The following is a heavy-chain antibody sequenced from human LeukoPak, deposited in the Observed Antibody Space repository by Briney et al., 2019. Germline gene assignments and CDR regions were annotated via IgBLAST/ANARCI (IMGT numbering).Heavy chain of an antibody. V-gene: IGHV1-2*06. CDR1: GYTLTDYY. Sequence: ASVKVSCTASGYTLTDYYMHWVRQAPGQGLEWMGRINPNSGGTNYAQKFQGRVTMTRDTSISTVYMELSRLRSDDTAVYYCARVGYYESSGYYEYWGQGTLVTVSS. CDR3: ARVGYYESSGYYEY. D-gene: IGHD3-22*01. CDR2: INPNSGGT. J-gene: IGHJ4*02.